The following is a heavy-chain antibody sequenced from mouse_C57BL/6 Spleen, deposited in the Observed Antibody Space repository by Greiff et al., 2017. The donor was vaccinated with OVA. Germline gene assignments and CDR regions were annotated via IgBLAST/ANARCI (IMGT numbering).Heavy chain of an antibody. J-gene: IGHJ1*03. D-gene: IGHD3-3*01. Sequence: VQLQQSGPELVKPGASVKISCKASGYTFTDYYMNWVKQSHGKSLEWIGDINPNNGGTSYNQKFKGKATLTVDKSSSTAYMELRSLTSEDSAVYYCAREGGTRYWYFDVWGTGTTVTVSS. CDR3: AREGGTRYWYFDV. V-gene: IGHV1-26*01. CDR1: GYTFTDYY. CDR2: INPNNGGT.